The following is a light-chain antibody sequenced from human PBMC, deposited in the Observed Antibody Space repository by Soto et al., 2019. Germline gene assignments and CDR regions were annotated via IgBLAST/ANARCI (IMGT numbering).Light chain of an antibody. CDR3: QQYNSYPST. CDR1: QSISSW. J-gene: IGKJ3*01. Sequence: DIQMTQSPSTLSASVGDRVTITCRASQSISSWLAWYQQKPGKAPKLLIYKASYLESGVPSSFSGSGSGTEFTLTISSLQPDDFAPYYCQQYNSYPSTFGPGTKVDIK. CDR2: KAS. V-gene: IGKV1-5*03.